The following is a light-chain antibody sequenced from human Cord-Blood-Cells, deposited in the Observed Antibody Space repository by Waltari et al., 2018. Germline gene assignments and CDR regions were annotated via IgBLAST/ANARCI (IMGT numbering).Light chain of an antibody. CDR3: QTWGTGIRV. V-gene: IGLV4-69*01. CDR2: LNSDGSH. J-gene: IGLJ3*02. CDR1: SGHSRYA. Sequence: QLVLTQSPSAYAYLGASVKLTCTLSSGHSRYAIAWHKQQPEKGPRYLMKLNSDGSHSKGDGIPDRFSGSSSGAERYLTISSLQSEDEADYYCQTWGTGIRVFGGGTKLTVL.